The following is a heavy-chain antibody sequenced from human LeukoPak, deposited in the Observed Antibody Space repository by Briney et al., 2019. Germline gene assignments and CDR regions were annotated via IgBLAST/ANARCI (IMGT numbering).Heavy chain of an antibody. CDR1: GYSFTSYG. J-gene: IGHJ4*02. CDR2: ISGYNGNT. Sequence: GESLKISCKGSGYSFTSYGISWVRQAPGQGLEWMGWISGYNGNTDYAQKLQGRVTMTTDTSTSTAYMELRSLRSDDTAVYYCAREGDGGSYYIDYWGQGTLVTVSS. CDR3: AREGDGGSYYIDY. V-gene: IGHV1-18*01. D-gene: IGHD3-10*01.